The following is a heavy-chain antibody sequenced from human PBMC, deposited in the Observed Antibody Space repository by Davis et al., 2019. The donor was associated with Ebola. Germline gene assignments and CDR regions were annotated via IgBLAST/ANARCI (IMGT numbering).Heavy chain of an antibody. CDR3: AGHPYYYYGMDV. CDR1: GGSISSHY. V-gene: IGHV4-59*11. Sequence: SETLSLTCTVSGGSISSHYWSWIRQPPGKGLEWIGYIYYSGSTNYNPSLKSRVTISVDTPKNQFSLNLTSVTAADTAVYYCAGHPYYYYGMDVWGQGTMVTVSS. CDR2: IYYSGST. J-gene: IGHJ6*02.